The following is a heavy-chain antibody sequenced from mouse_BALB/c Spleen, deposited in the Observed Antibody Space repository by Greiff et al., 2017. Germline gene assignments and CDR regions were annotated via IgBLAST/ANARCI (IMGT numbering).Heavy chain of an antibody. V-gene: IGHV1-54*01. Sequence: QVHVKQSGAELVRPGTSVKVSCKASGYAFTNYLIEWVKQRPGQGLEWIGVINPGSGGTNYNEKFKGKATLTADKSSSTAYMQLSSLTSDDSAVYFCARSSASYAMDYWGQGTSVTVSS. D-gene: IGHD1-2*01. CDR3: ARSSASYAMDY. CDR1: GYAFTNYL. CDR2: INPGSGGT. J-gene: IGHJ4*01.